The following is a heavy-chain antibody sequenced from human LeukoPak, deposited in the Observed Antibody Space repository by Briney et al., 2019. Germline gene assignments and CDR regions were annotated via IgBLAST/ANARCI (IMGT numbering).Heavy chain of an antibody. CDR3: ARGKSNY. CDR1: GFTFSSYE. J-gene: IGHJ4*02. Sequence: GGSLRLSCAASGFTFSSYEMNWVRQAPGKGLEWVSSISSSSSYIYYADSVKGRFTISRDNAKNSLYLQMNSLRAEDTAVYYCARGKSNYWGQGTLVTVSS. CDR2: ISSSSSYI. V-gene: IGHV3-21*01.